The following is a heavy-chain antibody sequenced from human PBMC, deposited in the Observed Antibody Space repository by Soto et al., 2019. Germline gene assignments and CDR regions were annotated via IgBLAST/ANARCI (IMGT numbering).Heavy chain of an antibody. CDR3: AHGSSPSQDSSGYYYQKYYYYGMNV. CDR1: GFSLRTRGLG. Sequence: AGPTVVNPTQTLTLTCTFSGFSLRTRGLGVGWIRQPPGKALEWLALIYWDDDKRYSPYLKSRLTITKDTYKNQVVLTMTNMDPVDTATYYCAHGSSPSQDSSGYYYQKYYYYGMNVWGQGTTVTVSS. D-gene: IGHD3-22*01. J-gene: IGHJ6*02. V-gene: IGHV2-5*02. CDR2: IYWDDDK.